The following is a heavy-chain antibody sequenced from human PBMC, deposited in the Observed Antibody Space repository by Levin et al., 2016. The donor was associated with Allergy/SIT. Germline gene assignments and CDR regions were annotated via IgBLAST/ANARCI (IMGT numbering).Heavy chain of an antibody. Sequence: ASVKVSCKASGYTFTSYAMNWVRQAPGQGLEWMGWINTNTGNPTYAQGFTGRFVFSLDTSVSTAYLQISSLKAEDTAVYYCARDRHPRAYNWFDPWGQGTLVTVSS. CDR3: ARDRHPRAYNWFDP. CDR1: GYTFTSYA. D-gene: IGHD3-10*01. J-gene: IGHJ5*02. V-gene: IGHV7-4-1*02. CDR2: INTNTGNP.